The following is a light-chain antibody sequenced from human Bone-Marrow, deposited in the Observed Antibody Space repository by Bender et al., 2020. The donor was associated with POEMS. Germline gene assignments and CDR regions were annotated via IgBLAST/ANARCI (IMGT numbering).Light chain of an antibody. J-gene: IGLJ3*02. CDR1: ALPKQY. V-gene: IGLV3-25*03. Sequence: SSELTQPPSVSVSPGQTARITCSGDALPKQYTNWYQQKPGQAPVLVIYRDSERPSGIPERFSGSSSGTTVTSTISGVQAEDEADYYCAVWDDSLNGWVFGGGTKLTVL. CDR2: RDS. CDR3: AVWDDSLNGWV.